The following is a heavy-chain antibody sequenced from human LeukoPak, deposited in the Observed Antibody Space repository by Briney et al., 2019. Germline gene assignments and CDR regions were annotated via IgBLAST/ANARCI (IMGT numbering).Heavy chain of an antibody. Sequence: GGSLRLSCAASGFTFSNAWMSWVRQAPGKGLEWVGRIKSKTDGGTTDYAAPVKGRFTISRDDSKNTLYLQMNSLKTEDTAVYYCTTDYYGSGSYTPFDYWGQGTLVTVSS. J-gene: IGHJ4*02. CDR1: GFTFSNAW. CDR3: TTDYYGSGSYTPFDY. V-gene: IGHV3-15*01. D-gene: IGHD3-10*01. CDR2: IKSKTDGGTT.